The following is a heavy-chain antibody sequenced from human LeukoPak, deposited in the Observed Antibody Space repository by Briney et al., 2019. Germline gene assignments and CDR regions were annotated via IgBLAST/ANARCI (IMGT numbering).Heavy chain of an antibody. Sequence: GGSLRLSCAAPGVTFSSYAMSRVRQAPGEGLEWGSLSSNRGSSTHYAGSVKGRFTISRDNSKETLYLQMSSLRVEDTAAYYCAKYLATGWYVNEYWGQGTLVTVSS. CDR1: GVTFSSYA. D-gene: IGHD6-19*01. CDR2: SSNRGSST. CDR3: AKYLATGWYVNEY. J-gene: IGHJ4*02. V-gene: IGHV3-23*01.